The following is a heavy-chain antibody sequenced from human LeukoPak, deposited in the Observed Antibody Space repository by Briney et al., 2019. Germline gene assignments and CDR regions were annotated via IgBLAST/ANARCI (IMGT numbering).Heavy chain of an antibody. D-gene: IGHD4-17*01. CDR2: IYYSGST. J-gene: IGHJ6*03. V-gene: IGHV4-39*07. Sequence: PSETLSLTCTVSGVSISSSNSYWGWVRQPPGKGLEWIGSIYYSGSTYYNPSLKSRVTISVNTAKNQFSLKLSSVTAADTAVYYCARGRTVTTSYYYYYMDVWGKGTTVTVSS. CDR1: GVSISSSNSY. CDR3: ARGRTVTTSYYYYYMDV.